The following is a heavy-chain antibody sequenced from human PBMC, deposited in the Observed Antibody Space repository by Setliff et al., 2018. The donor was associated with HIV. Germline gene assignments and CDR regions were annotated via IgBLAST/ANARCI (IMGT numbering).Heavy chain of an antibody. V-gene: IGHV4-39*01. CDR1: GGSIKSSSDY. Sequence: SETLSLTCTVSGGSIKSSSDYWGWIRQPPGKGLEWMGTIYYSGSTYYNPSLKSRVTISVDTSKNQFSLKLSSVTAADTTVYYCARHSGLGGYYSPFDYWGPGTLVTVSS. CDR3: ARHSGLGGYYSPFDY. J-gene: IGHJ4*02. D-gene: IGHD3-22*01. CDR2: IYYSGST.